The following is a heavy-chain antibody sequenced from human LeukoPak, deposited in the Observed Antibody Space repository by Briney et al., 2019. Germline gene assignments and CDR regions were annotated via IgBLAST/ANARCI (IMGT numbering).Heavy chain of an antibody. D-gene: IGHD3-9*01. V-gene: IGHV1-2*02. J-gene: IGHJ3*02. Sequence: ASVKVSCKASGYTFTGYYMHSVRQAPGQGLEWMGWINPNSGGTNYAQKFQGRVTMTRDTSISTAYMELSRLRSDDTAVYYCARDLKIHDAFDIWGQGTMVTVSS. CDR1: GYTFTGYY. CDR2: INPNSGGT. CDR3: ARDLKIHDAFDI.